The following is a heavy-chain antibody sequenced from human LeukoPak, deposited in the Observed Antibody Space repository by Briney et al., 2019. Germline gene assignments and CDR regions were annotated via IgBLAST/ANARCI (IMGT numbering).Heavy chain of an antibody. CDR1: GGSISSSSYY. V-gene: IGHV4-39*07. J-gene: IGHJ6*03. CDR2: IYYSGST. Sequence: SETLSLTCTVSGGSISSSSYYWGWVRQPPGKGLEWIGSIYYSGSTYYNPSLRSRVTISVDTSKNQFSLKLSSVTAADTAVYYCTRGSIAYYYMDVWGKGTTVTISS. CDR3: TRGSIAYYYMDV. D-gene: IGHD3-22*01.